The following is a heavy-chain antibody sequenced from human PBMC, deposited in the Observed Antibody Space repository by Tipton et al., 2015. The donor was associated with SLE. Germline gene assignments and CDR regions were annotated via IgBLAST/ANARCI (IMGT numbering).Heavy chain of an antibody. CDR2: IYYTGST. Sequence: TLSLTCTVSGGSITSYYWSWIRQPPGRALEWIGYIYYTGSTNYNSSLKSRVTISVDRSKNQFSLSLSSVTAADTAVYFCARDSQFDWPSSLDVWGQGTTVIVSS. CDR3: ARDSQFDWPSSLDV. CDR1: GGSITSYY. J-gene: IGHJ6*02. V-gene: IGHV4-59*01. D-gene: IGHD3-9*01.